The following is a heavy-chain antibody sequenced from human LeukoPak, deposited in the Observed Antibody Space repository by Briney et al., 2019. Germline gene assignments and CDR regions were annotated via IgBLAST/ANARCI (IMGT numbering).Heavy chain of an antibody. CDR3: TRGSQNCASASCYNF. V-gene: IGHV1-8*01. D-gene: IGHD2-2*02. CDR1: GYTFTSYD. CDR2: MNPNRGNT. J-gene: IGHJ4*02. Sequence: GASVKVSCEASGYTFTSYDINWVRQAAGQGLEWMGWMNPNRGNTGYAQKFQGRVTMTRSTSISTAYMELGSLTSEDTAVYYCTRGSQNCASASCYNFWGQGTLVTVSS.